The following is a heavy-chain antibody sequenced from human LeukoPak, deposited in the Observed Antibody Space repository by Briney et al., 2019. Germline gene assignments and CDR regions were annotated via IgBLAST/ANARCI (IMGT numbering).Heavy chain of an antibody. CDR2: ISNSGGST. V-gene: IGHV3-23*01. CDR3: AKETSSSFDY. D-gene: IGHD6-6*01. Sequence: PGGSLRLSCAASGFPFSNFDMTWVRQAPGKGLEWVSGISNSGGSTYYADSVKGRFTISRDNAKNTLYLQMNSLRAEDTAVYYCAKETSSSFDYWGQGTLVTVSS. J-gene: IGHJ4*02. CDR1: GFPFSNFD.